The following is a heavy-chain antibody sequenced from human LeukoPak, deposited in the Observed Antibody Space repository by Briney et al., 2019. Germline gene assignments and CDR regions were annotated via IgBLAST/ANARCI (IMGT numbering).Heavy chain of an antibody. CDR3: ARVLAGYFDY. CDR2: IYYSGST. Sequence: SETLSLTCTVSGGSISSGGYYWSWIRQHPGKGLEWIGYIYYSGSTYYNPSLKSRVTISVDTSKNQFSLKLSSATAADTAVYYCARVLAGYFDYWGQGTLVTVSS. V-gene: IGHV4-31*03. J-gene: IGHJ4*02. CDR1: GGSISSGGYY. D-gene: IGHD6-19*01.